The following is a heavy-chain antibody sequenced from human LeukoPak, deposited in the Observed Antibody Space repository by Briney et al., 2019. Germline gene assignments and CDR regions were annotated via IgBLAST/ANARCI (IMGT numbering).Heavy chain of an antibody. CDR1: GFTFSSYA. D-gene: IGHD1-26*01. CDR3: ARDRRYSGSYQPLDY. J-gene: IGHJ4*02. Sequence: GGSLRLSCAASGFTFSSYAMSWVRQAPGKGLEWVSAVSGSGGSTYYADSVKGRFTISRDNSKNTLYLQMNSLRAEDTAVYYCARDRRYSGSYQPLDYWGQGTLVTVSS. CDR2: VSGSGGST. V-gene: IGHV3-23*01.